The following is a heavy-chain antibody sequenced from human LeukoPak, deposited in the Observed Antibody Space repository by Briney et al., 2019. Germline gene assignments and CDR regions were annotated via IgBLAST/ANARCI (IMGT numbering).Heavy chain of an antibody. V-gene: IGHV3-48*01. Sequence: GGSLRLSCAASGFTFSSYSMNWVRQAPGKGLEWVSYISSSSSTIYYADSVKVRLTISRNNPKNSLYLQMNSLRAEDTAVYYCAREVGWDIVSWGQGTLVTVSS. J-gene: IGHJ5*02. D-gene: IGHD2-15*01. CDR1: GFTFSSYS. CDR2: ISSSSSTI. CDR3: AREVGWDIVS.